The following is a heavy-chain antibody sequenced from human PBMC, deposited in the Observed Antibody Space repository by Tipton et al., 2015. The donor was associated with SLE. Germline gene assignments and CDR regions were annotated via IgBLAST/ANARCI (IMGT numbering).Heavy chain of an antibody. V-gene: IGHV3-21*01. CDR3: ARGGRHDLAEAFDI. J-gene: IGHJ3*02. CDR1: GFTFSSYS. Sequence: SLRLSCAASGFTFSSYSMNWVRQAPGKGLEWVSSISSSSSYIYYADSVKGRFTISRDNAKNSLYLQMNSLRAEDTAVYYCARGGRHDLAEAFDIWGQGTMVTVSS. D-gene: IGHD3-16*01. CDR2: ISSSSSYI.